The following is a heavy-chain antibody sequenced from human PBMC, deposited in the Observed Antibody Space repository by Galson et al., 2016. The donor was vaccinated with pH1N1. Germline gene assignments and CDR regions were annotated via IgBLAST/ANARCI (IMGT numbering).Heavy chain of an antibody. J-gene: IGHJ4*02. CDR3: ARDYVADAEAVLDY. CDR2: ISHGGDVM. D-gene: IGHD3-10*02. CDR1: GFILSNYY. V-gene: IGHV3-11*04. Sequence: SLRLSCAPSGFILSNYYMSWIRQAPGKGLEWVSYISHGGDVMKYADSVRGRFTISRDTAKNSVYLQTNSLRDEDTAVYYCARDYVADAEAVLDYWGQGTLVTVSS.